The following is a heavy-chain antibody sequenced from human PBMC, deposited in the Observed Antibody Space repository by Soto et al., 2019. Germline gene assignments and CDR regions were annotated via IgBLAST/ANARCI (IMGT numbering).Heavy chain of an antibody. CDR3: ASRQKYSSSWQFDY. Sequence: SETLSLTCTVSGGSISSYYWSWIRQPPGKGLEWIGYIYYSGSTNYNPSLKSRVTISVDTSKNQFSLKLSSVTAADTAVYYCASRQKYSSSWQFDYWGQGTLVTVSS. V-gene: IGHV4-59*01. J-gene: IGHJ4*02. CDR2: IYYSGST. D-gene: IGHD6-13*01. CDR1: GGSISSYY.